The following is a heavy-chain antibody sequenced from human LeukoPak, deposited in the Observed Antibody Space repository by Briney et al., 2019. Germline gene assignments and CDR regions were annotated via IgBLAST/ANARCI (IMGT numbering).Heavy chain of an antibody. J-gene: IGHJ4*01. CDR3: ATGGSTAYYRYDY. CDR1: GVTSSSYV. D-gene: IGHD3-16*01. Sequence: SVKVSCKASGVTSSSYVISWLRQATGQGLEGVGGIIPILEISNYAQKFQGRVTMTADGSTSIAYMELSSLTSEDTAVYYCATGGSTAYYRYDYWGHGTLVTVSS. V-gene: IGHV1-69*13. CDR2: IIPILEIS.